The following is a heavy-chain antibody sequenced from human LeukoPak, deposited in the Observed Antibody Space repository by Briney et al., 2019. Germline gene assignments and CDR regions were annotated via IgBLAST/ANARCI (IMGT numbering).Heavy chain of an antibody. V-gene: IGHV4-59*01. J-gene: IGHJ4*02. CDR2: IYYSGST. CDR1: GGSISSYY. D-gene: IGHD3-10*01. Sequence: PSETLSLTCTVSGGSISSYYWSWVRQPPGKGLEWIGYIYYSGSTNYNTSLKSRGTISVDTSKNQFSLKLSSVTAADTAVYSCARVPFYFGSGSLKYYFDSWGQGTLVTVSS. CDR3: ARVPFYFGSGSLKYYFDS.